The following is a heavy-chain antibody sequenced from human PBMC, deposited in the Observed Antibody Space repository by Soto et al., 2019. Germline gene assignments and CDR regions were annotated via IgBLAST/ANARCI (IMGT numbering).Heavy chain of an antibody. Sequence: GASVKVSCKASGYTFTSYGISWVRQAPGQGLEWMGWISAYNGNTNYAQKLQGRVTMTTDTSTSTAYMELRSLRSDDTAVYYCARDSGYCSGGSCYGPFIRFDPWGQGTLVTVSS. J-gene: IGHJ5*02. CDR2: ISAYNGNT. CDR3: ARDSGYCSGGSCYGPFIRFDP. CDR1: GYTFTSYG. V-gene: IGHV1-18*01. D-gene: IGHD2-15*01.